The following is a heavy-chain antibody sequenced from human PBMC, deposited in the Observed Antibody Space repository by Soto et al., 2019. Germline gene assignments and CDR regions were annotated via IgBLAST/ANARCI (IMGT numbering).Heavy chain of an antibody. V-gene: IGHV2-5*02. J-gene: IGHJ4*02. D-gene: IGHD3-10*01. CDR3: AHHPYYCLGSYSFDY. Sequence: QITLKESGPTLVRPTQTLTLTCTFSGFSLTTSGVGVGWIRQPPGKALEWLAVIYWDDDKRYSSSLKSRLTNTKDTPKNQVVLTMTNMDPVDTATYYCAHHPYYCLGSYSFDYWGQGTLVTVSS. CDR1: GFSLTTSGVG. CDR2: IYWDDDK.